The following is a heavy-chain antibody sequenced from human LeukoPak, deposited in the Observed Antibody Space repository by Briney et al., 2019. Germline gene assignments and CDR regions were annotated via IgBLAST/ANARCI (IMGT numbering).Heavy chain of an antibody. V-gene: IGHV1-18*01. J-gene: IGHJ4*02. CDR2: ISAYNGNT. CDR3: ARETYCGGDCYSSDY. D-gene: IGHD2-21*02. CDR1: GYTFTSYG. Sequence: ASVKVSCKASGYTFTSYGISWVRQAPGQGLEWMGWISAYNGNTNYAQKLQGRVTMTTDTSTSTAYMELRSLRSDDTAVYYCARETYCGGDCYSSDYWGQGTLVTVSS.